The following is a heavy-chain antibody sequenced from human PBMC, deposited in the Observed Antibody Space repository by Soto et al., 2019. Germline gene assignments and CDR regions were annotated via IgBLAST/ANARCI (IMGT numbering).Heavy chain of an antibody. V-gene: IGHV4-34*01. CDR1: GGSFTTYY. CDR2: INHSGFT. Sequence: QVQLHQWGAGLLKPSETLSLTCAVYGGSFTTYYWCWIRQSPGKGLEWIGEINHSGFTNYNPSLESRVTTPVDTSKNQCSLKLRSVTAADTAIYYCARRYCSDSYCSYFDYWGRGTLVSVSS. CDR3: ARRYCSDSYCSYFDY. J-gene: IGHJ4*02. D-gene: IGHD2-15*01.